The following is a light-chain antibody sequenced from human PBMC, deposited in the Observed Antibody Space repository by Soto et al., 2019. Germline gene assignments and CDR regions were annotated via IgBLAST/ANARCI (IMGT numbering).Light chain of an antibody. CDR2: NNN. CDR3: AAWDVSLNGLYV. CDR1: SSNIGSSS. V-gene: IGLV1-44*01. Sequence: QSVLTQPPSASGTPGQRVTISCSGSSSNIGSSSVNWYQQLLGTAPKLLIYNNNQWPSGVPDRFSGSKSGTSASLAISGLQSEDEADYYCAAWDVSLNGLYVFGTGTKVTVL. J-gene: IGLJ1*01.